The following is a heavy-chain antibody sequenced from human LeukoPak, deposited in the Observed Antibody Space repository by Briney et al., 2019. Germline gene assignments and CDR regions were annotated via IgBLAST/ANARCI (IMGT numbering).Heavy chain of an antibody. D-gene: IGHD5-24*01. Sequence: GGSLRLSCAASGFTFSSYAMSWVRQAPGQGLEWMGRISAYNGNTNYAQKLQGRVTMTTDTSTSTAYMELRSLRSDNTAVYYCAREREMATANDAFDIWGQGTMVTVSS. CDR1: GFTFSSYA. V-gene: IGHV1-18*01. CDR2: ISAYNGNT. J-gene: IGHJ3*02. CDR3: AREREMATANDAFDI.